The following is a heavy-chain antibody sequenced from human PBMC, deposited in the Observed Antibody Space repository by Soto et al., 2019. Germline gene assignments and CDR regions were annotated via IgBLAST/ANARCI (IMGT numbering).Heavy chain of an antibody. CDR3: TIGSWSGEVFEI. CDR2: IIPMLGIR. CDR1: GGTFSTYS. V-gene: IGHV1-69*02. D-gene: IGHD2-21*01. J-gene: IGHJ3*02. Sequence: QVQLVQSGAEVKKPGSSVNVSCKDSGGTFSTYSMFWVRQAPGQGLEWMGRIIPMLGIRNYAQRFQDRVTITADKSTATAHMELSSLRSEDTALYYCTIGSWSGEVFEIWGQGTMVTVSS.